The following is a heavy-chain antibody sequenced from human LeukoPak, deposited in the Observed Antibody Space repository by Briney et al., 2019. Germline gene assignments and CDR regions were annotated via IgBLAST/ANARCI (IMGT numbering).Heavy chain of an antibody. CDR3: ARGGPGYYLDY. V-gene: IGHV3-13*01. CDR2: IGTAGDT. Sequence: GGSLRLSCAASGFTFSSHDMHWVRQATGKGLEWVSTIGTAGDTYYPGSVKGRFSISRENAKNSLYLQMNILKAGDAAVYYCARGGPGYYLDYWGQGTLVTVSP. CDR1: GFTFSSHD. J-gene: IGHJ4*02.